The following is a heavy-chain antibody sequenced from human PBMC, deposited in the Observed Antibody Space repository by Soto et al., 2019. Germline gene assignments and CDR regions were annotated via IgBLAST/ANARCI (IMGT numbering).Heavy chain of an antibody. CDR2: ISYDGSNK. J-gene: IGHJ6*03. Sequence: GESLKISCAASGFTFSSYGMHWVRQAPGKGLEWVAVISYDGSNKYYADSVKGRFTISRDNSKNTLYLQMNSLRAEDTAVYYCAKDLELRENYYYYMDVWGKGTTVTVSS. V-gene: IGHV3-30*18. CDR1: GFTFSSYG. CDR3: AKDLELRENYYYYMDV. D-gene: IGHD1-7*01.